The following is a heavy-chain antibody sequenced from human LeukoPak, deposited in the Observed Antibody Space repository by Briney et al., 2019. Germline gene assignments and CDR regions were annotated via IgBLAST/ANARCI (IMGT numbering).Heavy chain of an antibody. Sequence: TGGSLRLSCAASGFTFSSYEMNWVRQAPRKGLEWVSYISSSGGTTYYADSVKGRFTISRDNAKNSLYLQMNSLRVEDTAVYHCARDISPLDYWGQRTLVTVSS. CDR3: ARDISPLDY. CDR1: GFTFSSYE. J-gene: IGHJ4*02. CDR2: ISSSGGTT. V-gene: IGHV3-48*03.